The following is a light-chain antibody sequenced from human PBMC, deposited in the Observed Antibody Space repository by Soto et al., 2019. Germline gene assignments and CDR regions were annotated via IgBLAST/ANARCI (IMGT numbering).Light chain of an antibody. Sequence: EIVLTQSPGTLSLSPGERATLSCRASQSVSSSYLAWYQQKPGQAPRLLIYGASSRATGIPDRFSGSGSGTEFTLKMSRLEPGDFAEYYCQQYGSSRTFGQGTNVEIK. CDR2: GAS. CDR3: QQYGSSRT. J-gene: IGKJ1*01. V-gene: IGKV3-20*01. CDR1: QSVSSSY.